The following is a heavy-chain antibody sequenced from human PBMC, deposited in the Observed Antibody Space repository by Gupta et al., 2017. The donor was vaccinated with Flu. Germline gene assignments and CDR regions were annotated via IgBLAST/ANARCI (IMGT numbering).Heavy chain of an antibody. CDR1: GVSVSSGTTS. Sequence: QTRLVQSGPGLVKPSETLSLTCDISGVSVSSGTTSWNWIRQSPSRGLEWLGRTYSRDQWYTEYAPSVKDRIKIEADTDKNQVSLQLNSVTPEDTAIYYCVRQTVLTGTFYYYAMDLWGHGTTVTVSS. D-gene: IGHD7-27*01. J-gene: IGHJ6*02. CDR2: TYSRDQWYT. CDR3: VRQTVLTGTFYYYAMDL. V-gene: IGHV6-1*01.